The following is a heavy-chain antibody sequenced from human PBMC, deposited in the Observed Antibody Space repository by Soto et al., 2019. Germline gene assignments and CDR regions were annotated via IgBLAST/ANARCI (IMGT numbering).Heavy chain of an antibody. CDR2: ISWNSGSI. CDR1: GFTFDDYA. V-gene: IGHV3-9*01. J-gene: IGHJ4*02. D-gene: IGHD4-17*01. CDR3: AKAFSYGDYGDAYFDY. Sequence: DVQLVESGGGLVQPGRSLRLSCAASGFTFDDYAMHWVRQAPGKGLEWVSGISWNSGSIGYADSVKGRFTISRDNAKNSLYLQMNSLRAEDTALYYCAKAFSYGDYGDAYFDYWGQGTLVTVSS.